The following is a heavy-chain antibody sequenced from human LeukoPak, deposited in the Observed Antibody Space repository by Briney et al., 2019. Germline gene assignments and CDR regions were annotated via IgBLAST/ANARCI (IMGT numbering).Heavy chain of an antibody. D-gene: IGHD4-11*01. Sequence: GGSLRLSCAASGFTFSSYEMNWVRQAPGKGLEWVSYISSSGSTIYYADSVKGRLTISRDNAKNSLYLQMNSLRAEDTAVYYCARDSHPTVTTSFDYWGQGTLATVSS. CDR3: ARDSHPTVTTSFDY. J-gene: IGHJ4*02. CDR2: ISSSGSTI. V-gene: IGHV3-48*03. CDR1: GFTFSSYE.